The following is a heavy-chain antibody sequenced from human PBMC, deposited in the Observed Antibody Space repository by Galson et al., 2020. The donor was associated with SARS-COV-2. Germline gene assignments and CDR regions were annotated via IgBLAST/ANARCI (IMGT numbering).Heavy chain of an antibody. J-gene: IGHJ3*01. CDR2: ISPNNGKA. CDR3: AKTNSWSTLGYAFDV. V-gene: IGHV1-18*01. Sequence: ASVKVSCKATGYTFPNYAITWVRQAPGQGLEWMGWISPNNGKANYAQQFQGRVTMTTDTSTSTADMELRSLRSDDTAVYYCAKTNSWSTLGYAFDVWGQGTLVTVSS. D-gene: IGHD1-26*01. CDR1: GYTFPNYA.